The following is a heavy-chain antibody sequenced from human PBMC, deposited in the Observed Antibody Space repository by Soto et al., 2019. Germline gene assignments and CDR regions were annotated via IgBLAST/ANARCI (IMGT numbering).Heavy chain of an antibody. J-gene: IGHJ4*02. CDR2: VYYTGST. CDR3: ARGRTVRNYADDSSDYFYFFDY. V-gene: IGHV4-59*01. CDR1: CDSIITFY. D-gene: IGHD3-22*01. Sequence: SETLSLTCTFSCDSIITFYWGWMRQSPGKELEWIGYVYYTGSTNYNPSLKSRVTISVDRSKNQFSLKLTSANAADTAVYYCARGRTVRNYADDSSDYFYFFDYWGQGNQVTVSS.